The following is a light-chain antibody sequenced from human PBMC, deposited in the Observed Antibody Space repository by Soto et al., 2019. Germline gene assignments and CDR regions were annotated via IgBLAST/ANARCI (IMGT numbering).Light chain of an antibody. CDR3: QQYNSWPRT. CDR2: SAS. V-gene: IGKV3-15*01. Sequence: EILLTQSPCTLSLSPGERATISCRASQSVSSSDLAWYHQKPGQAPRLLIYSASTRATGIPARFSGSGSGTNFTLTISSLQSEDFAVYYCQQYNSWPRTFGQGTKVDI. J-gene: IGKJ1*01. CDR1: QSVSSSD.